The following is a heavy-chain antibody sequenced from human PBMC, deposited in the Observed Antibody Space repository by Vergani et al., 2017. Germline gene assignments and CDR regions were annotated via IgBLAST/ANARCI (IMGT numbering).Heavy chain of an antibody. CDR1: GYTFTGYY. J-gene: IGHJ3*01. CDR3: ATRLYYYGSSSYHGGAFDV. V-gene: IGHV1-2*02. CDR2: INPNSGGT. D-gene: IGHD3-22*01. Sequence: QVQLVQSGAEVKKPGASVKVSCKASGYTFTGYYMHWVRQAPGQGLEWMGWINPNSGGTNYAQKFQGRVTMTRDTSISTAYMELSRLRSDNTTVYYCATRLYYYGSSSYHGGAFDVWGQGTMVTVSS.